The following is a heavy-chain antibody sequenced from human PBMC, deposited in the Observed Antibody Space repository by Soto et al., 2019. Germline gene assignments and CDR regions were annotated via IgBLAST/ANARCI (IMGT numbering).Heavy chain of an antibody. CDR1: GYTFTSYW. CDR2: IYPGDSDT. V-gene: IGHV5-51*03. J-gene: IGHJ4*02. D-gene: IGHD5-12*01. CDR3: ARLKRDGHNYSPLYY. Sequence: EVQLVQSGAEVKKPGESLKISCKGSGYTFTSYWIGWVRQMPGKGLEWMGIIYPGDSDTRYSPSFQGQVTISADKSISTAYLQWSSLKASDTAMYYCARLKRDGHNYSPLYYLGQGTLVTVSS.